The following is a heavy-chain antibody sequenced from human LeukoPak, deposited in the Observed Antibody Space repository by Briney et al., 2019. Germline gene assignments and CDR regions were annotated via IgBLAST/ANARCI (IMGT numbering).Heavy chain of an antibody. CDR1: GGSISSYDYY. CDR3: AREWGSSWPFDY. J-gene: IGHJ4*02. CDR2: ISFSGST. Sequence: TSETLSLTCTVSGGSISSYDYYWGWIRQPPGKGLEWIGAISFSGSTYYNPSLRSRVTISVDTSKNQFSLKPSSVTAADTAVYYCAREWGSSWPFDYWGQGTLVTVSS. D-gene: IGHD6-13*01. V-gene: IGHV4-39*07.